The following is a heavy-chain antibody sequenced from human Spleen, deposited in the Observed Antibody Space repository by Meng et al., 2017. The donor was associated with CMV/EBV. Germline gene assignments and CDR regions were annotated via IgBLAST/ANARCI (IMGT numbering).Heavy chain of an antibody. D-gene: IGHD2-2*01. J-gene: IGHJ6*02. V-gene: IGHV3-48*03. CDR3: AREGYCSSTSCHYYYYGMDV. CDR2: ISSSGSTI. Sequence: GESLKISCAASGFTFSSYEMNWVRQAPGKGLEWVSYISSSGSTIYYADSVKGRFTISRDNAKNSLYLQMNSLRAEDTAVYYCAREGYCSSTSCHYYYYGMDVWGQGTTVTVSS. CDR1: GFTFSSYE.